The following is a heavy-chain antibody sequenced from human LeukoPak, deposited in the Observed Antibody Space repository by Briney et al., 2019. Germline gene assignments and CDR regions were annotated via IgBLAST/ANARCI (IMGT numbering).Heavy chain of an antibody. CDR3: ARVSDGSGSYENYYYYMDV. CDR2: IYTSGST. D-gene: IGHD3-10*01. J-gene: IGHJ6*03. Sequence: TSETLSLTCTVSGGSISSGSYYWSWIRQPAGKGLEWIGRIYTSGSTNYNPSLKSRVTISVDTSKNQFSLKLSSVTAADTAVYYCARVSDGSGSYENYYYYMDVWGKGTTVTVSS. CDR1: GGSISSGSYY. V-gene: IGHV4-61*02.